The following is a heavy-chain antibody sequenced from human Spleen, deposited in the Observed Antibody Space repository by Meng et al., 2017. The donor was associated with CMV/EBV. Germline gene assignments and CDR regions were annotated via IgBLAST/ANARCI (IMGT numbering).Heavy chain of an antibody. CDR1: GFTFSSYE. CDR2: ISSSGSTI. Sequence: GESLKISCAASGFTFSSYEMNWVRQAPGKGLEWVSYISSSGSTIYYADSVKGRFTISRDNAKNSLYLQMNSLRAEDTAVYYCARDGVYCSNTTCYPGFNMDVWGPGTTVTVSS. J-gene: IGHJ6*02. D-gene: IGHD2-2*01. CDR3: ARDGVYCSNTTCYPGFNMDV. V-gene: IGHV3-48*03.